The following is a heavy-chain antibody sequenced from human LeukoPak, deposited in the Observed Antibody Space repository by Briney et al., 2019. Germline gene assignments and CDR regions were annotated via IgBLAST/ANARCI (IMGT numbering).Heavy chain of an antibody. CDR3: ARDPSWEILSYFSL. V-gene: IGHV3-11*04. Sequence: GGSLRLSCAASGFKFSDYYMAWIRQAPGKGLEWISYISASGDTRYYGDSAKGRFIVSRDNAKNSLFLQMNSLRAEDPAVYYCARDPSWEILSYFSLWGLGTLVTVSS. CDR1: GFKFSDYY. J-gene: IGHJ4*02. D-gene: IGHD1-26*01. CDR2: ISASGDTR.